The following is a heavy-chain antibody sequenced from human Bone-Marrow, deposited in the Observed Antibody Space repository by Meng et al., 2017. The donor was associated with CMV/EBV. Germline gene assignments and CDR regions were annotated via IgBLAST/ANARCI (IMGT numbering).Heavy chain of an antibody. CDR3: ARGVPAAIRREGYYGMDV. Sequence: SVKVSCKASGGTFSSYAISWVRQAPGQGLEWMGGIIPIFGTANYAQKFQGRVTITTDESTSTVYMELSSLRSEDTAVYYCARGVPAAIRREGYYGMDVWGQGTTVTVSS. V-gene: IGHV1-69*05. D-gene: IGHD2-2*02. CDR1: GGTFSSYA. J-gene: IGHJ6*02. CDR2: IIPIFGTA.